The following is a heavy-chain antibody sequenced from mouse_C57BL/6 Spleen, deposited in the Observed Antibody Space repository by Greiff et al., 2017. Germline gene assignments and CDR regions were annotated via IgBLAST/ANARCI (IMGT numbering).Heavy chain of an antibody. V-gene: IGHV1-59*01. CDR1: GYTFTSYW. CDR2: IDPSDSYT. Sequence: QVQLQQSGAELVRPGTSVKLSCKASGYTFTSYWMHWVKQRPGQGLEWIGVIDPSDSYTNYNQKFKGKATLTVDTSSSTAYMQLSSLTSEDSAVYYCARGDSNYAFAYWGQGTLVTVSA. J-gene: IGHJ3*01. CDR3: ARGDSNYAFAY. D-gene: IGHD2-5*01.